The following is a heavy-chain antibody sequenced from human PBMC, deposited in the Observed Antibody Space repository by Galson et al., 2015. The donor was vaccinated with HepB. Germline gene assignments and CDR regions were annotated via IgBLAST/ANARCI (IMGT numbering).Heavy chain of an antibody. CDR1: GFTFSSYT. V-gene: IGHV3-23*01. CDR2: IKGGGEI. J-gene: IGHJ3*02. D-gene: IGHD2/OR15-2a*01. CDR3: AKTDSTYIRRPLDS. Sequence: SLRLSCAASGFTFSSYTMTWVRQAPGKGLEWVSGIKGGGEIHHADSVKGRFTISRDNSKNTLYLQMNSLRAEGTAVYHCAKTDSTYIRRPLDSWGPGTMVTVSS.